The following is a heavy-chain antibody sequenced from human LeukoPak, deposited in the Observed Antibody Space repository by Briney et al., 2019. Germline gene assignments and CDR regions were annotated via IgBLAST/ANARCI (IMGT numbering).Heavy chain of an antibody. J-gene: IGHJ4*02. D-gene: IGHD3-22*01. CDR2: INPSGGST. CDR3: ARGLYYYDSSIDY. CDR1: GYTVTSYY. V-gene: IGHV1-46*01. Sequence: ASVKVSFKASGYTVTSYYMHWVRQAPGHGLEWMGIINPSGGSTSYAQKFQGRVTMTRDMSTSTAYMELRSLRSDDTAVYYCARGLYYYDSSIDYWGQGTLVTVSS.